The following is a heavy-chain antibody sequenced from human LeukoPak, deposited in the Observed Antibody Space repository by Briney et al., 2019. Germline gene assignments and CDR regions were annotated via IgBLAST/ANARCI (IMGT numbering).Heavy chain of an antibody. CDR3: AKGYYYDSSGYYRSWFDP. V-gene: IGHV3-74*01. J-gene: IGHJ5*02. Sequence: GSLRLSCAASGFTFSNYWMHWVRQAPGKGLVWVSRIRSDGSSTTYADFVKGRFTISRDNAKNTLYLQMNSLRDGDTAVYYCAKGYYYDSSGYYRSWFDPWGQGTVVTVSS. CDR1: GFTFSNYW. D-gene: IGHD3-22*01. CDR2: IRSDGSST.